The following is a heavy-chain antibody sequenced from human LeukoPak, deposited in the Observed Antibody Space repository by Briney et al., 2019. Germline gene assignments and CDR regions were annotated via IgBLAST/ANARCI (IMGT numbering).Heavy chain of an antibody. CDR1: GGSFSSYY. D-gene: IGHD3-3*01. V-gene: IGHV4-34*01. CDR3: ARAYYDFWSGSYYHYMDV. J-gene: IGHJ6*03. Sequence: SETLSLTCAVYGGSFSSYYWSWIRQPPGKGLEWIAEIYHDGNTNYNPSLKSRVTISVDTSKNQFSLKLSSVTAADTAVYYCARAYYDFWSGSYYHYMDVWGKGTTVTVSS. CDR2: IYHDGNT.